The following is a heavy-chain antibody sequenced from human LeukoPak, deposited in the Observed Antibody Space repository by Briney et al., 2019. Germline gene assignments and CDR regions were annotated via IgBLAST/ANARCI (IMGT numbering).Heavy chain of an antibody. J-gene: IGHJ3*02. CDR1: GFTFSFYE. Sequence: QTGGSLRLSCAASGFTFSFYEMNWIRQAPGKGLEWVSYISSSGSTIYYADSVKGRFTISRDNAKNSLYLQMNSLRAEDAAVYYCAREVTGASDIWGQGTMVTVSS. CDR2: ISSSGSTI. D-gene: IGHD2-21*02. CDR3: AREVTGASDI. V-gene: IGHV3-48*03.